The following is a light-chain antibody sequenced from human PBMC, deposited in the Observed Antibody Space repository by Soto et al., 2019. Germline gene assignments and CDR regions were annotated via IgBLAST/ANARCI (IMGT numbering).Light chain of an antibody. CDR2: DAS. CDR3: QQYGTSPWT. CDR1: QSISSNY. J-gene: IGKJ1*01. V-gene: IGKV3-20*01. Sequence: EIMLTQSPGTLSLSPGERATLSCGASQSISSNYLAWYQQKPGQAPRLLIFDASSRATGIPDRFSGSGSGSDFPLTISRLEPEDFAVYYCQQYGTSPWTFGQGTKVEI.